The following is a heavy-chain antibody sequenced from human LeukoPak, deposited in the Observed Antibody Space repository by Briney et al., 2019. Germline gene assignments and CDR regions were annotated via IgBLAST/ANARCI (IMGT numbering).Heavy chain of an antibody. J-gene: IGHJ4*02. CDR2: MSYSGNS. CDR3: ARNGGGWSFDY. Sequence: SETLSLTCTVSGGSISTYYWSWIRQSPGKGLEWIGYMSYSGNSNYSPSLESRVTVSVVTSKNQFSLKLTSVTAADTAVYYCARNGGGWSFDYWGQGTLVTVSS. D-gene: IGHD6-19*01. V-gene: IGHV4-59*08. CDR1: GGSISTYY.